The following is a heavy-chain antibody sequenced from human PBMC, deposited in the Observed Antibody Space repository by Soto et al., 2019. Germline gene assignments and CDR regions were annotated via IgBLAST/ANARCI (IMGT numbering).Heavy chain of an antibody. CDR2: ISGNGSST. CDR3: ARDYYKYYDSSGYYRSPAY. V-gene: IGHV3-23*01. Sequence: GGSLRLSCAASGFTFTNYAMSWVRQAPGKGLEWVSSISGNGSSTFYTDSVKGRFTISRDNSRNTLFLQMNSLRAEDTAVYYCARDYYKYYDSSGYYRSPAYWGQGTLVTVSS. CDR1: GFTFTNYA. J-gene: IGHJ4*02. D-gene: IGHD3-22*01.